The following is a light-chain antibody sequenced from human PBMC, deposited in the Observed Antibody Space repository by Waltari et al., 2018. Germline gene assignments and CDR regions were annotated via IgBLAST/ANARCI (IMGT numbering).Light chain of an antibody. V-gene: IGKV1-39*01. J-gene: IGKJ4*01. CDR1: QSIGSY. CDR3: QQTFMYPS. CDR2: AAS. Sequence: DIQMTQSPSSLSASVGDRITITCRASQSIGSYLNWYQQKPGKAPNLLIYAASSLQSGVPSRFSGSGSGPDFTLTISSLHPEDVATYFCQQTFMYPSFGGGTRIEI.